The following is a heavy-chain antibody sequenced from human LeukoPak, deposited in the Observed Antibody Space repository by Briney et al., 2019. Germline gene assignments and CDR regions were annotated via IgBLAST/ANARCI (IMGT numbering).Heavy chain of an antibody. D-gene: IGHD2-15*01. CDR3: ARDREKGSY. V-gene: IGHV3-48*04. Sequence: GGSLRLSCAASGFTFSSYSMNWVRQAPGKGREWVSYISSSSSTIYYADSVKGRFTISRDNAKNSLYLQMNSLRAEDTAVYYCARDREKGSYWGQGTLITVSS. CDR2: ISSSSSTI. CDR1: GFTFSSYS. J-gene: IGHJ4*02.